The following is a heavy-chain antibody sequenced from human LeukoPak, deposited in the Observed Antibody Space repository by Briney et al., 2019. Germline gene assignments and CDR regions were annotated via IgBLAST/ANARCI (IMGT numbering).Heavy chain of an antibody. Sequence: SETLSLTCTVSGASISSGDFYWTWIRQPPGKGLEWIGYLYYSGDNFYNPSLKRRVTMSIDTSKNQFSLNLTSVTAADTAVYFCARDPDGYKFFDYWGRGRPVTVSS. D-gene: IGHD5-24*01. CDR3: ARDPDGYKFFDY. CDR2: LYYSGDN. CDR1: GASISSGDFY. V-gene: IGHV4-61*08. J-gene: IGHJ4*02.